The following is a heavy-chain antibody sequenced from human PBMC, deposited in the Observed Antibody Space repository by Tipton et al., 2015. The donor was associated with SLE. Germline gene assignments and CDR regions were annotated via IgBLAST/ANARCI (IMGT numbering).Heavy chain of an antibody. Sequence: GLVKTSETLSLSCTVSGYAISSGYHWGWTRQPAGTGLEWIGRIFTSGKTNYNPSLKSRVTISVDRYKTRFSLKLSAVTAADTAVYYCARAIGVNYFNLWGQGILVNVSP. CDR1: GYAISSGYH. CDR3: ARAIGVNYFNL. V-gene: IGHV4-4*07. CDR2: IFTSGKT. J-gene: IGHJ4*02. D-gene: IGHD3-16*01.